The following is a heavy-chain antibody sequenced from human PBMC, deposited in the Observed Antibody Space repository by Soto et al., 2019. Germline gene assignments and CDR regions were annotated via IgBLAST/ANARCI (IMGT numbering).Heavy chain of an antibody. D-gene: IGHD2-2*01. CDR1: GFTFNTYA. CDR2: ILGNGYAS. CDR3: ARDGPAGCTFDY. Sequence: EVHLVESGGGLVQPGGSLRLSCVASGFTFNTYAMHWVRQAPGKGLEYVSAILGNGYASYYADSVKGRFTISRDNSKNTLYLQMDSLRPEDAALYYCARDGPAGCTFDYWGQGTLVTVSS. V-gene: IGHV3-64*07. J-gene: IGHJ4*02.